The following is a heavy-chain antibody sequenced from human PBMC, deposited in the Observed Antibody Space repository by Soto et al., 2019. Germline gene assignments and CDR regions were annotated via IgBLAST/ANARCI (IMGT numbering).Heavy chain of an antibody. V-gene: IGHV1-3*01. CDR2: INAGYGNT. CDR3: ARDGGRDSAEYFHH. Sequence: ASVNVSCKASGYTCSDFAIDWVRQAPGQSLEWMGWINAGYGNTKSSQKFQDRVTITRDTSASTAYMELLSLTSEDTAMYYCARDGGRDSAEYFHHWGFGTLGPVSS. CDR1: GYTCSDFA. D-gene: IGHD2-15*01. J-gene: IGHJ1*01.